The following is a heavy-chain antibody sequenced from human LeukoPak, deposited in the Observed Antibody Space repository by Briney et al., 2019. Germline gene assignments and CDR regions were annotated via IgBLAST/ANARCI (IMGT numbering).Heavy chain of an antibody. CDR1: GGSISSYY. V-gene: IGHV4-4*07. D-gene: IGHD3-22*01. Sequence: PSETLSLTCTVSGGSISSYYWSWIRQPAGKGLEWIGRIYTSGSTNYNPSLKSRVTMSVDTSKNQFSLKLSSVTAADTAVYYCARDHTPDYDSSGYRDDAFDIWGQGTIVTVSS. CDR2: IYTSGST. J-gene: IGHJ3*02. CDR3: ARDHTPDYDSSGYRDDAFDI.